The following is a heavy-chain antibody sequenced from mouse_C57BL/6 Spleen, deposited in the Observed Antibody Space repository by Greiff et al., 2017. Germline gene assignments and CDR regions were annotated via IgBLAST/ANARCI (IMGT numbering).Heavy chain of an antibody. V-gene: IGHV1-77*01. CDR1: GYTFTDYY. Sequence: QVHVKQSGAELVKPGASVKISCKASGYTFTDYYINWVKQRPGQGLEWIGKIGPGSGSTYYNEKFKGKATLTADKSSSTAYLQLSSLTSEDSAVYFCARSGDYDPLFAYWGQGTLVTVSA. CDR3: ARSGDYDPLFAY. D-gene: IGHD2-4*01. CDR2: IGPGSGST. J-gene: IGHJ3*01.